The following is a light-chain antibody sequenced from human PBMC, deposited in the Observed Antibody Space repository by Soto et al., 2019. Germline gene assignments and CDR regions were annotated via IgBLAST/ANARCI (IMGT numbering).Light chain of an antibody. CDR1: QSISSW. J-gene: IGKJ1*01. CDR2: DAS. V-gene: IGKV1-5*01. CDR3: QQYNSWT. Sequence: DIQMTQSPSTLSGSVGDRVTITCRASQSISSWLAWYQQKPGKAPKFLIYDASTLESGVPSRFSGSGSGTEFTLTITGLQPDDFATYYCQQYNSWTFGQGTKVDIK.